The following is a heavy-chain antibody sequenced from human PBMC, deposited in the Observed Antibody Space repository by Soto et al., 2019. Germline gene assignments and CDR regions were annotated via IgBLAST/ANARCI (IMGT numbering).Heavy chain of an antibody. V-gene: IGHV3-23*01. D-gene: IGHD5-18*01. Sequence: GGSLRLSCAASGFTFGTYAMNWVRQAPGKGLEWVSGISGSGGTTYYTDSVKGRFTISRDNSKNTLYLQMNSLRADDTAIYYCAKDRSMDTRDWLDPWGQGTLVTVSS. CDR1: GFTFGTYA. CDR2: ISGSGGTT. CDR3: AKDRSMDTRDWLDP. J-gene: IGHJ5*02.